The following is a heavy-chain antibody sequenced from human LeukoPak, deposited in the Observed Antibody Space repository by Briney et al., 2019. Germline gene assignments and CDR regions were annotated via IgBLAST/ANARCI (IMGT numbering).Heavy chain of an antibody. CDR1: GFAFSTYS. J-gene: IGHJ3*02. D-gene: IGHD2-15*01. V-gene: IGHV3-21*01. CDR2: MSGGSDYI. CDR3: ARGGRYCSGGTCYGTFDI. Sequence: GGSLRLSCAASGFAFSTYSMGWVRQAPGKGLEWVSSMSGGSDYIYYADSVKGRFIMSRDNAKNSLYLQMNSLGAEDTALYYCARGGRYCSGGTCYGTFDIWGQGTTVTVSS.